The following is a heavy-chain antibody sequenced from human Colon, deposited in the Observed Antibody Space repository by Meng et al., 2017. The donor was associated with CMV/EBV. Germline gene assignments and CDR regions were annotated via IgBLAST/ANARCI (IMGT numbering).Heavy chain of an antibody. V-gene: IGHV3-20*04. CDR1: GFTFDEYG. Sequence: GESLKISCAASGFTFDEYGMSWVRQAPGKGLEWVSGIHWNGGSTGYADSVTGRFTISRDNAKNSLYLQMNSLRAEDTALYYCARGAYYDFWSGYQTQADAFDIWGQGTMVTVSS. J-gene: IGHJ3*02. D-gene: IGHD3-3*01. CDR2: IHWNGGST. CDR3: ARGAYYDFWSGYQTQADAFDI.